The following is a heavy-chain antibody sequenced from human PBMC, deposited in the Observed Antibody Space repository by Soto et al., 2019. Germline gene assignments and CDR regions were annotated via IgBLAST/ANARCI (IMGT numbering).Heavy chain of an antibody. CDR2: INHTGGT. D-gene: IGHD3-3*01. Sequence: PSETLSLTCAVYGGSVNGYYWNWIRQPPGKGLEWIGEINHTGGTHYNPSLKSRVTMSVDTSKNQFSLRLSSVTAADTAIFYCATRITVVGLLIPPFDHWGQGTQVTVSS. CDR1: GGSVNGYY. CDR3: ATRITVVGLLIPPFDH. J-gene: IGHJ5*02. V-gene: IGHV4-34*01.